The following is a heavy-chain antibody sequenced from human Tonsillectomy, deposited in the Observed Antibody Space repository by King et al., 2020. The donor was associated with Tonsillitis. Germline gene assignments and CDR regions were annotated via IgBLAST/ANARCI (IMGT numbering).Heavy chain of an antibody. CDR2: IRTKAEGGTT. D-gene: IGHD3/OR15-3a*01. J-gene: IGHJ4*02. CDR3: TTGTGKTYDDY. V-gene: IGHV3-15*01. Sequence: VQLVESGGGLVKPGGSLRLSCTASGISGFTFDNVWMSWVRQAPGKGLEWVGRIRTKAEGGTTDYAAPVKGRFTISRDDSKNTQYLHMNSLKTEDRAVYYWTTGTGKTYDDYWGQGTLVTVSS. CDR1: GISGFTFDNVW.